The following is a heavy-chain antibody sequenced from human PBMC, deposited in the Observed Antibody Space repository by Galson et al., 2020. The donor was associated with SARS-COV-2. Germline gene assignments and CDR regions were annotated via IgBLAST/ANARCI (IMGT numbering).Heavy chain of an antibody. V-gene: IGHV3-13*04. CDR2: IGANGRT. CDR3: ARDDDSSGMGAFDI. Sequence: GGSLSLSCAATGFTFSSHDMHWVRQTTGKGLEWVSAIGANGRTSYPDSLKGRCTISRDNAKNSLYLQMNSLTAGDTAVYYCARDDDSSGMGAFDIWGRGTMVTVSS. J-gene: IGHJ3*02. CDR1: GFTFSSHD. D-gene: IGHD3-22*01.